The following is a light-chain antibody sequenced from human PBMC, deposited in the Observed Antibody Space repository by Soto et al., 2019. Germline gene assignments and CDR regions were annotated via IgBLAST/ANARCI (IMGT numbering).Light chain of an antibody. CDR1: SSDVGTYKY. CDR2: DVT. V-gene: IGLV2-11*01. Sequence: QSVLTQPRSVSGSPGQSVTISCTGTSSDVGTYKYVSWYQQHPDKAPKLLIYDVTKRPSGVPDRFSGSKSDNTASLTISGLQADDEADYFYCSYAGTYTFVFGTGTKVTVL. CDR3: CSYAGTYTFV. J-gene: IGLJ1*01.